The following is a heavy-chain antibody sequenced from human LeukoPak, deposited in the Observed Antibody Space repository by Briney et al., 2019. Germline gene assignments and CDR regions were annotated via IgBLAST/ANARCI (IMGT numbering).Heavy chain of an antibody. Sequence: GGSLRLSCAASGFTLRSYSMSWVRQAPGKGLEWVSSINWGSNHIYYADAVQGRFTISRDNAKNSLYLQMNSLRAEDTAIYYCARDNSGRSRDYWGQGTLVTVPS. CDR1: GFTLRSYS. D-gene: IGHD6-19*01. CDR3: ARDNSGRSRDY. V-gene: IGHV3-21*06. J-gene: IGHJ4*02. CDR2: INWGSNHI.